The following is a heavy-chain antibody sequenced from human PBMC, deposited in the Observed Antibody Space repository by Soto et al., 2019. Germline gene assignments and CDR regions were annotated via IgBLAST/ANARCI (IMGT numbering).Heavy chain of an antibody. Sequence: QVQLVQSGAEVVKPGASVKVSCKASGYTFRGDAVHWVRQAPGQSLEWMGWLNTGNGNTRYSQNFQGRVTITTDTSATTAYMELYSLRSEDTAVYYCARDLGGYPLDYWGQVTLVTVSS. CDR1: GYTFRGDA. CDR2: LNTGNGNT. CDR3: ARDLGGYPLDY. J-gene: IGHJ4*02. D-gene: IGHD5-12*01. V-gene: IGHV1-3*04.